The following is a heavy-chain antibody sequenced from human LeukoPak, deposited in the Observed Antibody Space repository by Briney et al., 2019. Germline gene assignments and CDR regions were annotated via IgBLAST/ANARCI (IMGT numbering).Heavy chain of an antibody. CDR2: ISDVGYT. D-gene: IGHD6-19*01. CDR3: ARDPAGQWLPRYYYGMDV. CDR1: GFTFSTYA. V-gene: IGHV3-23*01. J-gene: IGHJ6*02. Sequence: GESLRLSCAASGFTFSTYAMSWVRQAPGKGLEWVSSISDVGYTYYADSVKGRFTISRGNSKNTLYLQMNSLRAEDTAVYYCARDPAGQWLPRYYYGMDVWGQGTTVTVSS.